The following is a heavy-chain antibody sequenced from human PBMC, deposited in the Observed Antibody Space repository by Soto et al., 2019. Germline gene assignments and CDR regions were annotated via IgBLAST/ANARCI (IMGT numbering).Heavy chain of an antibody. CDR1: GFTFSDHY. CDR2: TKDKANSYTA. V-gene: IGHV3-72*01. CDR3: TTEGALPGPDFDY. D-gene: IGHD3-16*01. Sequence: PGGSLRLSCVASGFTFSDHYIDWVRHAPGKGLEWVGRTKDKANSYTAEYAASVKGRFTISRDDSKNTLYLQMNSLKTEDTAVYYCTTEGALPGPDFDYWGQGTLVTVSS. J-gene: IGHJ4*02.